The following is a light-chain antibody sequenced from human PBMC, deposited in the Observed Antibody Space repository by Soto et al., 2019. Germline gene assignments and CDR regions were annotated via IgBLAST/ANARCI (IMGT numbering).Light chain of an antibody. Sequence: DIHLTQSPSTLPASVGDRFTITCRASQSISNWFSWYHEKPGTYPKLLIYHSSTLESGVPSRFSGSGHRTEFTLTISGLQPDDFATYYCQQYMSYSFGQVTKVAIK. CDR3: QQYMSYS. J-gene: IGKJ1*01. CDR1: QSISNW. V-gene: IGKV1-5*01. CDR2: HSS.